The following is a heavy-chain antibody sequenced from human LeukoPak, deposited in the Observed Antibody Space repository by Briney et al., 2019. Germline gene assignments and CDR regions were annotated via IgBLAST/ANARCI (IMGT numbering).Heavy chain of an antibody. Sequence: PGGSLRLSCAASGFTFSNYAMHWVRQAPGKGLEWVAVISSDGSNKYYADSVKGRFTISRDNSKNTLYLQMNSLRAEDTAVYYCARVYPVGGHDIFDPWGQGTLVTVSS. CDR1: GFTFSNYA. D-gene: IGHD5-12*01. V-gene: IGHV3-30-3*01. CDR3: ARVYPVGGHDIFDP. CDR2: ISSDGSNK. J-gene: IGHJ5*02.